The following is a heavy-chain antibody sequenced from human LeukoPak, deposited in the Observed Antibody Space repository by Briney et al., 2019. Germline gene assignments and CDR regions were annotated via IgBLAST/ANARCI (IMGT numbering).Heavy chain of an antibody. CDR1: GFTFSSYW. CDR2: INQDGSEK. J-gene: IGHJ4*02. CDR3: ARDADTSCYDY. D-gene: IGHD2-2*01. V-gene: IGHV3-7*01. Sequence: GGSLRLSCAASGFTFSSYWMSWVRQAPGKGLEWVANINQDGSEKYYVDSVKGRVTISRDNAKNSLYLQVNSLRAEDTAVYYCARDADTSCYDYWGQGTLVTVSS.